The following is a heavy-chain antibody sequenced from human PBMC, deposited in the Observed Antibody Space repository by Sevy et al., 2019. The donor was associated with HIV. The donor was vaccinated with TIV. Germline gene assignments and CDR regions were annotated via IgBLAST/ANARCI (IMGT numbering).Heavy chain of an antibody. D-gene: IGHD6-13*01. Sequence: GGSLRLSCAASGFTFSRFAMSWVRQAPGQGLEWVSIISGSGDITYYEQSVKGRFTISRDNSKNTLSLQMNSLRAEDTAIYFCAKTDRISALGQFDYWGQGTLVTVSS. CDR3: AKTDRISALGQFDY. V-gene: IGHV3-23*01. CDR1: GFTFSRFA. J-gene: IGHJ4*02. CDR2: ISGSGDIT.